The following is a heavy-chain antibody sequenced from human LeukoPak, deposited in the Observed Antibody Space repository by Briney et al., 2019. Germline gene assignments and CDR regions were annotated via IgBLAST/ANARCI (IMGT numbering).Heavy chain of an antibody. CDR2: FDPEDGET. Sequence: AASVKVSCKVSGYTLTELSMHWVRQAPGKGLEWMGGFDPEDGETIYAQKFQGRVTMTGDTSTDTAYMELSSLRSEDTAVYYCATLLAYCGGDCSLGGLLFDYWGQGTLVTVSS. J-gene: IGHJ4*02. CDR1: GYTLTELS. CDR3: ATLLAYCGGDCSLGGLLFDY. D-gene: IGHD2-21*01. V-gene: IGHV1-24*01.